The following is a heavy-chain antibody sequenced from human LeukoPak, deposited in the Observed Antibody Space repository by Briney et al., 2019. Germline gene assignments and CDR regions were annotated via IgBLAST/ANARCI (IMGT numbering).Heavy chain of an antibody. Sequence: GASVKVSCKAPGGIFSSHSFNWVRQAPGQGLEWMGGIIPVFGTVKYAQKFLGRVTITADESATTYMDLKRLRLEDTAAYYCATTATVAGLVGALPDAFDIWGQGTMVTVSS. D-gene: IGHD1-26*01. CDR1: GGIFSSHS. V-gene: IGHV1-69*13. CDR2: IIPVFGTV. J-gene: IGHJ3*02. CDR3: ATTATVAGLVGALPDAFDI.